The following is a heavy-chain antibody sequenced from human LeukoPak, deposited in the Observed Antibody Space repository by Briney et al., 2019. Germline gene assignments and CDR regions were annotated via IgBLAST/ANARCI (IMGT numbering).Heavy chain of an antibody. D-gene: IGHD1-1*01. CDR1: GFTFSSYA. CDR2: ISDSGGSA. V-gene: IGHV3-23*01. J-gene: IGHJ4*02. CDR3: AKLMTTHRRYFDY. Sequence: PGGSLRLSCAASGFTFSSYAMSWVRQAPGKGLEWVSVISDSGGSAYYADSVKGRFTMSRDNSKNTLYLRMNSLRAEDTAVYYCAKLMTTHRRYFDYWGQGTLVTVSS.